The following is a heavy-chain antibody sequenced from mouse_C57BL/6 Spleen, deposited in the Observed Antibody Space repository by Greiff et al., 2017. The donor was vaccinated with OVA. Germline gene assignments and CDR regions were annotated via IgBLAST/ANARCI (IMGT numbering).Heavy chain of an antibody. J-gene: IGHJ2*01. V-gene: IGHV1-80*01. D-gene: IGHD1-1*01. Sequence: QVQLKESGAELVKPGASVKISCKASGYAFSSYWMNWVKQRPGKGLEWIGKIYPGDGDTNYNGKFKGKATLTADKSSSTAYRQLSSLTSTDSAVYFCAREGAYYGSSDYWGQGTTLTVSS. CDR1: GYAFSSYW. CDR2: IYPGDGDT. CDR3: AREGAYYGSSDY.